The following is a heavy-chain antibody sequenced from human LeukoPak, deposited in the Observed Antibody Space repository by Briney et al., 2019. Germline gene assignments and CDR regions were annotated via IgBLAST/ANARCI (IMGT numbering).Heavy chain of an antibody. CDR3: ARDVCPTYCTNGVWGSDAFDI. Sequence: GGSLRLSCAASGFTFSSYSMNWVRQAPGKGLEWVSSISSSSSYIYYADSVKGRFTISRDNAKNSLSLQMKGLRAEDTAVYYCARDVCPTYCTNGVWGSDAFDIWGQGTMVTVSS. V-gene: IGHV3-21*01. J-gene: IGHJ3*02. CDR1: GFTFSSYS. D-gene: IGHD2-8*01. CDR2: ISSSSSYI.